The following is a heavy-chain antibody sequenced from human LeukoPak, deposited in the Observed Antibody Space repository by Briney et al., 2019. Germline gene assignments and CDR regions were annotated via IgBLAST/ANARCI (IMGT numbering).Heavy chain of an antibody. J-gene: IGHJ5*02. D-gene: IGHD4-17*01. CDR2: IYSGGST. CDR1: GFTVSSNY. V-gene: IGHV3-53*01. Sequence: PGGSLRLSCAASGFTVSSNYMSWVRQAPGKGLEWVSVIYSGGSTYYADSVKGRFTISRDNSKNTLYLQMNSLRAEDTAVHYCARAYHDYGEGFDPWGQGTLVTVSS. CDR3: ARAYHDYGEGFDP.